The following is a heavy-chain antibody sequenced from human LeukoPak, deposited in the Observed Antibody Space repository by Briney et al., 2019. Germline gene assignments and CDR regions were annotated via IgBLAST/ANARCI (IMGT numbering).Heavy chain of an antibody. D-gene: IGHD3-10*01. J-gene: IGHJ5*02. Sequence: ASEALSLTCTVSGGSISSGSYYWVWIRQPPGKGLEWIGTIYYSGTTYYKASLKSRVTISVDTSKNQFSLKLSSVTAADTAVYYCARVNTLIRGIGWFDPWGQGILVTVSS. CDR2: IYYSGTT. V-gene: IGHV4-39*07. CDR1: GGSISSGSYY. CDR3: ARVNTLIRGIGWFDP.